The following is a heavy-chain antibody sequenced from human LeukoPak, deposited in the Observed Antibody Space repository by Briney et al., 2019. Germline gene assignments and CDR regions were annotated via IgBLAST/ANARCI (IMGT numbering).Heavy chain of an antibody. D-gene: IGHD5-24*01. CDR3: AKDVAGGGYNMGVFDY. CDR2: ISYDGSNK. CDR1: GFTFSIYA. J-gene: IGHJ4*02. Sequence: GGSLRLSCAASGFTFSIYAMHWVRQAPGKGLEWVAVISYDGSNKYYADSVKGRFTISRDNSKNTLYLQMNSLRAEDTAVYYCAKDVAGGGYNMGVFDYWGQGTLVTVSS. V-gene: IGHV3-30*04.